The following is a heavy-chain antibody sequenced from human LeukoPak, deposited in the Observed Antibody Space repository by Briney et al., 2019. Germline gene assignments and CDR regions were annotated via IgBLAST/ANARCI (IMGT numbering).Heavy chain of an antibody. CDR1: GFTFSSYA. J-gene: IGHJ4*02. V-gene: IGHV3-30-3*01. D-gene: IGHD3-22*01. Sequence: GGSRRLSCAASGFTFSSYAMHWVRQAPGKGLEWVAVISYDGSNKYYADSVKGRFTISRDNSKNTLYLQMNSLRAEDTAVYYCAREGDYYDSRGFDYWGQGTLVTVSS. CDR3: AREGDYYDSRGFDY. CDR2: ISYDGSNK.